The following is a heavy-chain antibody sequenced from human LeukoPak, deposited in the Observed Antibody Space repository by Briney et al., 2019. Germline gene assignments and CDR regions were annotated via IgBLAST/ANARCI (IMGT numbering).Heavy chain of an antibody. CDR1: GGSISSYY. Sequence: SETLSLTCTVSGGSISSYYWSWIRQPPGKGLEWIGYIYHSGSTYYNPSLKSRVTISVDRSKNQFSLELSSVTAADTAVYYCARDGPMEDYWGQGTLVTVSS. D-gene: IGHD3-3*01. V-gene: IGHV4-59*12. J-gene: IGHJ4*02. CDR2: IYHSGST. CDR3: ARDGPMEDY.